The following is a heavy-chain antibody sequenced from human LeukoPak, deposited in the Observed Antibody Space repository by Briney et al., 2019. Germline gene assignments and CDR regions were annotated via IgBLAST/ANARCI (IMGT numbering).Heavy chain of an antibody. CDR1: GGTFSSYA. D-gene: IGHD4-17*01. Sequence: SVKVSCKASGGTFSSYAISWVRQAPGQGLEWMGGIIPIFGTANYAQKFQGRVTITADESTSTAYMELSSLRSEDTAVYYCARGLNCGDSVSHSYGMDVWGQGTTVTVSS. V-gene: IGHV1-69*13. CDR3: ARGLNCGDSVSHSYGMDV. CDR2: IIPIFGTA. J-gene: IGHJ6*02.